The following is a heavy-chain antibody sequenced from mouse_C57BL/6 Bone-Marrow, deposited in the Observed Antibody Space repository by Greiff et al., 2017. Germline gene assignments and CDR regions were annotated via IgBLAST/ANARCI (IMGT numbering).Heavy chain of an antibody. Sequence: EVQLQESGPGLVKPSQSLSLTRSVTGYSITSGYYWNWIRQFPGNKLEWMGYISYDGSNNYNPSLKNRISITRDTSKNQFFLKLNSVTTEDTATYYCARGELERYYFDYWGQGTTLTVSS. CDR3: ARGELERYYFDY. J-gene: IGHJ2*01. CDR1: GYSITSGYY. CDR2: ISYDGSN. V-gene: IGHV3-6*01. D-gene: IGHD1-3*01.